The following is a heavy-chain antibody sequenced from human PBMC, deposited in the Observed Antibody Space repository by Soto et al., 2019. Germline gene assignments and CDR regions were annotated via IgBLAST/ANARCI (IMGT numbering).Heavy chain of an antibody. J-gene: IGHJ2*01. V-gene: IGHV4-34*01. CDR3: ARMAGPWYFDL. Sequence: PSETLSLTCAVHGGFFSGFYWTWIRQPPGKGLEWIGEINHSGSSNYNPPLKSRVTMSLDTSRNQFSLSLNSVTAADTAVYYCARMAGPWYFDLWGRGTLVTVSS. CDR2: INHSGSS. CDR1: GGFFSGFY.